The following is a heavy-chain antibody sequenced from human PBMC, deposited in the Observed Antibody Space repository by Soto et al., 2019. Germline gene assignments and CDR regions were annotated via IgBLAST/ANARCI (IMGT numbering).Heavy chain of an antibody. D-gene: IGHD6-13*01. J-gene: IGHJ5*02. CDR3: ATTSFSSSWQRGYNWFDP. Sequence: ASVKVSCKVAGYTLTELSMHWVRQAPGKGLEWMGGFDPEDGETIYAQKFQGRVTMTEDTSTDTAYMELSSLRSEDTAVYYCATTSFSSSWQRGYNWFDPWGQGTLVPVSS. CDR2: FDPEDGET. CDR1: GYTLTELS. V-gene: IGHV1-24*01.